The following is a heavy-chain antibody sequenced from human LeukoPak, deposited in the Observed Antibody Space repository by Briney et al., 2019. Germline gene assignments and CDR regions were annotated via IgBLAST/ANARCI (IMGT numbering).Heavy chain of an antibody. CDR3: ERIGDYDILTGYYNFDY. D-gene: IGHD3-9*01. Sequence: QTLSLTCTFSGFSLSTSGMCVSWIRQPPGKALEWLARIDWDDDKYYSTSLKTMLTISKDTSKNQVVLTMTNMDPVDTATYYCERIGDYDILTGYYNFDYWGQGTLVTVSS. CDR1: GFSLSTSGMC. CDR2: IDWDDDK. V-gene: IGHV2-70*11. J-gene: IGHJ4*02.